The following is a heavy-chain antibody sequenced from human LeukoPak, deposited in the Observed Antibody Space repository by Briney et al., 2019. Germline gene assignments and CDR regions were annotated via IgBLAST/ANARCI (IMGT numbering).Heavy chain of an antibody. D-gene: IGHD2-15*01. Sequence: SETLSLTCTVSGGSISSYYWSWIRQPPGKGLEWIGYIYYSGSTNYNPSLKSRVTISVDTSKNQFSLKLSSVTAADTAVYYCARGRSGPLSAFDYWGQGTLVTVSS. CDR1: GGSISSYY. J-gene: IGHJ4*02. V-gene: IGHV4-59*01. CDR2: IYYSGST. CDR3: ARGRSGPLSAFDY.